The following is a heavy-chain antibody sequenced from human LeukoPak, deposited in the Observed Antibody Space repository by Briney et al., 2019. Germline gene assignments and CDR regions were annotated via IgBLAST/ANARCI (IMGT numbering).Heavy chain of an antibody. CDR3: ARGRTYSSSWPFDY. CDR2: ISSSGGSI. CDR1: GFTFNDYY. D-gene: IGHD6-13*01. J-gene: IGHJ4*02. V-gene: IGHV3-11*04. Sequence: GGSLRLSCAASGFTFNDYYMSWIRQAPGKGLEWVSYISSSGGSINYADSVKGRFTISRDNAKNSLYLQMNSLRAEDTAVYYCARGRTYSSSWPFDYWGQGTLVTVSS.